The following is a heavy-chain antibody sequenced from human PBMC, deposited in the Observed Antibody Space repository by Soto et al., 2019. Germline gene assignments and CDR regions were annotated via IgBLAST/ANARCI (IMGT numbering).Heavy chain of an antibody. Sequence: EVQLVESGGGLVQPGGSLRLSCAASGFTFSSYWMSWVRQAPGKGLEWVANIKQDGSEKYYVDSVKGRFTISRDNAKNSLYLKMNSLRAEDTAVYYCARDIPYDYVWGSYRPPLDYWGQGTLVTVSS. V-gene: IGHV3-7*05. J-gene: IGHJ4*02. D-gene: IGHD3-16*02. CDR1: GFTFSSYW. CDR2: IKQDGSEK. CDR3: ARDIPYDYVWGSYRPPLDY.